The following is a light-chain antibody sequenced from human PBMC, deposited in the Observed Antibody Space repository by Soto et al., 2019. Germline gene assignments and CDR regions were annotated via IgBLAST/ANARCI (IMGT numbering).Light chain of an antibody. V-gene: IGKV3-15*01. CDR3: QQSASWPWT. CDR1: QGIRNF. J-gene: IGKJ1*01. CDR2: GAS. Sequence: EIVMTQSPATLSVSPGERATLSCRASQGIRNFLAWYQQKPGQAPRLLISGASTRATGIPARFSGSGSGTDFTLTISSLQSEDFALYYCQQSASWPWTFGQGTKVEIK.